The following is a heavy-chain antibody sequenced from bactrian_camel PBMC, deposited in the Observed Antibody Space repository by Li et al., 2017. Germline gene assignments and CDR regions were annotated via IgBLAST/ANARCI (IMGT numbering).Heavy chain of an antibody. Sequence: HVQLVESGGGSVQAGGSLRVSCTASGNVASRTSWMGWFRQAPGKEREGVAAILTGSGSTYYADSVTGRFTISQDSATKTLYLQMSSLKPEDAAMYYCAARLSGSGRSWYGWTSFESYAYWGQGTQVTVS. CDR1: GNVASRTS. V-gene: IGHV3S54*01. D-gene: IGHD4*01. CDR2: ILTGSGST. CDR3: AARLSGSGRSWYGWTSFESYAY. J-gene: IGHJ4*01.